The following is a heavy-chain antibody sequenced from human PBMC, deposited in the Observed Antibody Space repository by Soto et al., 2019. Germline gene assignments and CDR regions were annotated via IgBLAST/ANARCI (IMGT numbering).Heavy chain of an antibody. J-gene: IGHJ4*02. V-gene: IGHV2-26*01. CDR3: ARIKRGYSYACDY. Sequence: QVTLKESGPVLVKPTETLTLTCTVSGFSISTARMAVSWIRQPPGKALEWLAHIFSNDEKSYSASLKSRLTISKDTSKSQVVLAMINMDPVDTATYYCARIKRGYSYACDYWGQGTLVTFSS. D-gene: IGHD5-18*01. CDR2: IFSNDEK. CDR1: GFSISTARMA.